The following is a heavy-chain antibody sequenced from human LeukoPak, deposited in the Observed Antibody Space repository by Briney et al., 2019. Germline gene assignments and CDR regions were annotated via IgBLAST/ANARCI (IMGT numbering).Heavy chain of an antibody. Sequence: GGSLRLSCEASGFRFSGHDMNWVRQTLGQGLEWLTRISYGGTQKLYADSVEGRSTVSRDNFKSALYLQLNRLRVEDSGLYFCGREGYEGEAPLDLWGRGTLVTVSS. V-gene: IGHV3-30*03. CDR3: GREGYEGEAPLDL. D-gene: IGHD3-16*01. CDR1: GFRFSGHD. CDR2: ISYGGTQK. J-gene: IGHJ5*02.